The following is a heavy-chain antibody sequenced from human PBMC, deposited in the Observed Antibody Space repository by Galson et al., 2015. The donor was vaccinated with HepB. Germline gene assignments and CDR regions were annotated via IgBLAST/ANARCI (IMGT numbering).Heavy chain of an antibody. V-gene: IGHV3-30*18. J-gene: IGHJ3*02. CDR3: AKDLSSAWFAGAFDI. CDR1: GFTFSDYG. Sequence: SLRLSCAASGFTFSDYGLHWVRQAPGKGLEWVAVISSDGSDKYYIDSVKGRFTISRDNSKNTLYLQMNGLRAEDTALYYYAKDLSSAWFAGAFDIWGQGTMVAVSS. CDR2: ISSDGSDK. D-gene: IGHD3-10*01.